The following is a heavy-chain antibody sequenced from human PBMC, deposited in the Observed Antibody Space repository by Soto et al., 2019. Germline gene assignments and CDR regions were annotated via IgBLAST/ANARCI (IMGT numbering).Heavy chain of an antibody. V-gene: IGHV5-51*01. CDR2: IYPGDSDT. Sequence: GESLKISCKGSGYSFTSYWIGWVRQMPGKGLEWMGIIYPGDSDTRYSPSFQGQVTISADKSISTAYLQWSSLKASDTARYYCASRAVIAAAGTAYFDYWGQGTLVTVSS. D-gene: IGHD6-13*01. J-gene: IGHJ4*02. CDR3: ASRAVIAAAGTAYFDY. CDR1: GYSFTSYW.